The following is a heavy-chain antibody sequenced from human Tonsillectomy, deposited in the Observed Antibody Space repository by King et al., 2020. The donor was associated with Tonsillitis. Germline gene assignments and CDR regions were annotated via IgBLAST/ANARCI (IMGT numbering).Heavy chain of an antibody. D-gene: IGHD3-22*01. CDR1: GYSFSSYW. J-gene: IGHJ4*02. V-gene: IGHV5-10-1*03. CDR3: ATPYDSSGYSFDY. CDR2: IDPSDTYT. Sequence: VQLVESGAEVKKSGESLRISCKGSGYSFSSYWIRWVRQMPGKGLEWMGRIDPSDTYTSYSPSFEGHVTISADKSINTVYLQWTSLKASDTAMYYCATPYDSSGYSFDYWGQGTLVTVSS.